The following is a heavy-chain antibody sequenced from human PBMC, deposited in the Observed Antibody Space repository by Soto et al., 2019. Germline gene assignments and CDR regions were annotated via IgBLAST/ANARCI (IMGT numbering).Heavy chain of an antibody. CDR2: IVPIVDTS. CDR1: GGTFSSYA. CDR3: VRVVAIPGYPDN. D-gene: IGHD5-12*01. V-gene: IGHV1-69*12. J-gene: IGHJ4*02. Sequence: QVQLVQSGAEVRQPASSVTVSCKTSGGTFSSYAISWVRQAPGQGLEWMGGIVPIVDTSTYAQKFQGRVTITADESTSTAYMELSSLRSDDTAIYYCVRVVAIPGYPDNWGQGTLGTVSS.